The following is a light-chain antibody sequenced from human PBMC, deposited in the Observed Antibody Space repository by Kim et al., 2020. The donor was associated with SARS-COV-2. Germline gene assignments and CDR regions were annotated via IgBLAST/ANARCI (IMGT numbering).Light chain of an antibody. Sequence: SYELTQPPSVSVSPGQTASITCSGDKLGDKYACWYQQKPGQSPVLVIYQDSKRPSGIPERFSGSNSGNTATLTISGTQAMDEADYYCQAWDSSIKVFGTGTQVTVL. CDR2: QDS. CDR3: QAWDSSIKV. V-gene: IGLV3-1*01. J-gene: IGLJ1*01. CDR1: KLGDKY.